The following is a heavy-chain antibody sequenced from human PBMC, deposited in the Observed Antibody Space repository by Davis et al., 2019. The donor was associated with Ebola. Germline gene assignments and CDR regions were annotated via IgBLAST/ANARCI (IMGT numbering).Heavy chain of an antibody. CDR2: IRGKADNYAT. CDR3: SRWVISGSWPPFDY. Sequence: PGGSLRLSCAVSGFTFRDYAMMWVRQASGKGLEWVGRIRGKADNYATSYGASVKGRFIISRDDSMNTAYLQMNSLKPEDTAVYYCSRWVISGSWPPFDYWGQGTLVTVSS. V-gene: IGHV3-73*01. J-gene: IGHJ4*02. CDR1: GFTFRDYA. D-gene: IGHD6-13*01.